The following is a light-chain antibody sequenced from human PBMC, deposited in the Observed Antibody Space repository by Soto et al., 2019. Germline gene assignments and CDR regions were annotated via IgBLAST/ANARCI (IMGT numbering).Light chain of an antibody. CDR2: DDN. V-gene: IGLV1-51*01. Sequence: QSVLTQPPSVSAAPGQRVTISCSGSASNIGNNSVSWYQQLPGAAPKLLIYDDNNRPSGIPDRFSGSKSGTSATLGITGLQTGDEADYYCGTWDTSMPACVFGAGTKVNV. CDR3: GTWDTSMPACV. J-gene: IGLJ1*01. CDR1: ASNIGNNS.